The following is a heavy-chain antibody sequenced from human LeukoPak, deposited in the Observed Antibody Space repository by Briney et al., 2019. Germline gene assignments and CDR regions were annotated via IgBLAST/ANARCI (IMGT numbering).Heavy chain of an antibody. CDR2: ISSDGGGI. CDR1: GFTFSSYW. Sequence: GGSLRLSCAASGFTFSSYWMHWVRQAPGKGLVWVSRISSDGGGITYADSVKGRFTISRDNAKNTLYLQMNNLRADDTAVYYCARWTPTDGHNYGGDYWGQGTLVTVSS. V-gene: IGHV3-74*01. CDR3: ARWTPTDGHNYGGDY. D-gene: IGHD5-24*01. J-gene: IGHJ4*02.